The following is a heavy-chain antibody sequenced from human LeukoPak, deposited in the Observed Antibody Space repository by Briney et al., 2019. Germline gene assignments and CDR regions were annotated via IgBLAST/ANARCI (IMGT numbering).Heavy chain of an antibody. CDR2: IYYSGST. Sequence: PSETLSLTCTVSGGSISSSSYYWGWIRQPPGKGLEWIGNIYYSGSTYYNPSLESRVTISVDTSKKQFSLKLTSVTAADTAMYYCARDRAATDKPGYYYYYMDVWGKGTTVTISS. J-gene: IGHJ6*03. V-gene: IGHV4-39*07. CDR1: GGSISSSSYY. CDR3: ARDRAATDKPGYYYYYMDV. D-gene: IGHD6-13*01.